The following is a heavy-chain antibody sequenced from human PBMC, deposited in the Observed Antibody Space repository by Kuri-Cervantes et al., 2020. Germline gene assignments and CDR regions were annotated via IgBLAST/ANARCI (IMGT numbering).Heavy chain of an antibody. Sequence: SESLSLTCTVSGCSLSTYSGSWVRQPPGKGLEWIGYIYYSGSTNYYPSLKSGVTISVGTSKNQFTLKLSYVTDADTAVDYCATGQELRCFDWFFAHTTQGSFDYWGQGTLVTVSS. CDR1: GCSLSTYS. CDR2: IYYSGST. J-gene: IGHJ4*02. D-gene: IGHD3-9*01. CDR3: ATGQELRCFDWFFAHTTQGSFDY. V-gene: IGHV4-59*12.